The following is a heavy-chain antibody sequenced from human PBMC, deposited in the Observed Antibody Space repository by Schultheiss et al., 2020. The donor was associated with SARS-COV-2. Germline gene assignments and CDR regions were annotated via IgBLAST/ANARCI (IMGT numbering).Heavy chain of an antibody. J-gene: IGHJ5*02. CDR2: INHSGST. D-gene: IGHD3-10*01. CDR1: GFTVSSNY. Sequence: ESLKISCVVSGFTVSSNYMSWVRQPPGKGLEWVGEINHSGSTNYNPSLKSRVTISVDTSKNQFSLKLSSVTAADTAVYYCARDRYYYGSGKTRFDPWGQGTLVTVSS. CDR3: ARDRYYYGSGKTRFDP. V-gene: IGHV4-34*01.